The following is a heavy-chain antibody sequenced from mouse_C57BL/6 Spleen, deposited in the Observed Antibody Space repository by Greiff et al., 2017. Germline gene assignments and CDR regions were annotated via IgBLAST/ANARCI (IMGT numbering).Heavy chain of an antibody. V-gene: IGHV1-80*01. CDR3: ASRYYYGSSYLAY. Sequence: QVQLKQSGAELVKPGASVKISCKASGYAFSSYWMNWVKQRPGKGLEWIGQIYPGDGDTNYNGKFKGKATLTADKSSSTAYMQLSSLTSEDAAVYFCASRYYYGSSYLAYWGQGTLVTVSA. CDR2: IYPGDGDT. D-gene: IGHD1-1*01. J-gene: IGHJ3*01. CDR1: GYAFSSYW.